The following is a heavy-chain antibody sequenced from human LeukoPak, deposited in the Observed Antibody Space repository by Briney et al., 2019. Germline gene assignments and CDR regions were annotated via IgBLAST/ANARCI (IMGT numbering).Heavy chain of an antibody. Sequence: SETLSLTCTVSNVSISSGSHYWNWIRQPAGKGLEWIGRIYAGGRSNYNPSLRSRVTISVDTSKNQFSLRLSSVTATDTGVYYCARVKWLETNWFDPWGQGTLVTVSS. V-gene: IGHV4-61*02. CDR1: NVSISSGSHY. CDR3: ARVKWLETNWFDP. J-gene: IGHJ5*02. CDR2: IYAGGRS. D-gene: IGHD6-19*01.